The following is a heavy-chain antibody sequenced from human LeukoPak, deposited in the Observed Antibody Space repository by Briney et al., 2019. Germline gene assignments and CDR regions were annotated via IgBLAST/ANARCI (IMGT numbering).Heavy chain of an antibody. CDR3: ARQGYSSSWFSIDYYYYYMDV. J-gene: IGHJ6*03. V-gene: IGHV4-34*01. Sequence: PSETLSLTCAVYGGSFSGYYWTWIRQPPVKGLEWIGEMNHSGSTNYNPSLKSRVTISVDTSKNQFSLKLSSVTAADTAVYYCARQGYSSSWFSIDYYYYYMDVWGKGTTVTISS. D-gene: IGHD6-13*01. CDR2: MNHSGST. CDR1: GGSFSGYY.